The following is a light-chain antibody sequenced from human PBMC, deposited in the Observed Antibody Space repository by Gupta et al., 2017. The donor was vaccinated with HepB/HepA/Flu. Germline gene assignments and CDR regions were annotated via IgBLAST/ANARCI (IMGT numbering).Light chain of an antibody. J-gene: IGLJ2*01. CDR2: YVS. V-gene: IGLV2-14*03. CDR1: SSDVGGYNY. CDR3: SSYASSSTLEV. Sequence: QSALTQPASVSGSPGQSITISCTGTSSDVGGYNYVSWYQQHPGKAPKLMIYYVSNRPSGVSNHFSGSKSGNTASLTISGLQAEDEADYYCSSYASSSTLEVFGGGTKLTVL.